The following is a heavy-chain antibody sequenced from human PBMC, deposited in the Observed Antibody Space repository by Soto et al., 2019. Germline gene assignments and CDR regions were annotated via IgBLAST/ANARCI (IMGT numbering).Heavy chain of an antibody. CDR3: AGGDSGSYHIFDY. V-gene: IGHV1-3*01. CDR1: GYTFTSYA. Sequence: GASVKVSCKASGYTFTSYAMHWVRQAPGQRLEWMGWINAGNGNTKYSQKFQGRVTITRDTSASTASMELSSLTSEDTAVYYCAGGDSGSYHIFDYWGQGTLVTVSS. D-gene: IGHD1-26*01. CDR2: INAGNGNT. J-gene: IGHJ4*02.